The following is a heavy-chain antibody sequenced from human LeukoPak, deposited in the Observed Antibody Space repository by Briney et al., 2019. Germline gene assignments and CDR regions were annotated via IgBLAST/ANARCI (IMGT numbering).Heavy chain of an antibody. CDR3: ARGTMSLDS. Sequence: ASVKVSCKASGYTFTGYYIHWVRQPPGQGLEWMGWINPYSGDTAYAQKFQGRVTMTRDTSINTAYMELNRLKFDDTAVYYCARGTMSLDSWGQGTLVTVSS. CDR1: GYTFTGYY. V-gene: IGHV1-2*02. CDR2: INPYSGDT. J-gene: IGHJ4*02. D-gene: IGHD3-22*01.